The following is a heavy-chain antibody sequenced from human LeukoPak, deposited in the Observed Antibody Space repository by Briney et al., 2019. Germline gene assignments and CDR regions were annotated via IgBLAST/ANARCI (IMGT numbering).Heavy chain of an antibody. CDR1: GGSISSSSDY. CDR3: ARVGCGGDCPFDY. D-gene: IGHD2-21*02. V-gene: IGHV4-39*01. Sequence: SETLSLTCTVSGGSISSSSDYWGWIRQPPGKGLEWIGSIYYTGRTYYNASLKSRVTISVDTSKNQFSLKLSSVTAADTAVYYCARVGCGGDCPFDYWGQGTLATVSS. CDR2: IYYTGRT. J-gene: IGHJ4*02.